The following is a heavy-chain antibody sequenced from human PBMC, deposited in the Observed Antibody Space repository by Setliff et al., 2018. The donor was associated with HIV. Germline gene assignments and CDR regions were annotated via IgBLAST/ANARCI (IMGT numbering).Heavy chain of an antibody. J-gene: IGHJ4*02. CDR1: GDTFNNYG. V-gene: IGHV1-69*05. CDR3: ARGATYYNFWTAPPPIDY. CDR2: IIPIFKSA. Sequence: ASVKVSCKVSGDTFNNYGLNWVRQAPGQGLEWMGGIIPIFKSADYAQKFQGRVTITTDESTSTAYMDLSSLKSEDTAIYYCARGATYYNFWTAPPPIDYWGQGTPVTVSS. D-gene: IGHD3-3*01.